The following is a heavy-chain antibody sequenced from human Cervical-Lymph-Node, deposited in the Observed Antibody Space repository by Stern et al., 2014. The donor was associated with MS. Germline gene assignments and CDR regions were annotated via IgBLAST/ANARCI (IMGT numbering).Heavy chain of an antibody. Sequence: QVQLVESGAEVKKAGSSVKVSCTASGGTFSSYPISWVRQAPGQGLEWMGGIIPISGTTTCAQRFQGRVTITADKSTGTAYMDLSSLRSEDTAVYYCARVGIGSYYDSSAPWGFDYWGQGTLVTVSS. CDR2: IIPISGTT. D-gene: IGHD3-22*01. J-gene: IGHJ4*02. CDR3: ARVGIGSYYDSSAPWGFDY. CDR1: GGTFSSYP. V-gene: IGHV1-69*06.